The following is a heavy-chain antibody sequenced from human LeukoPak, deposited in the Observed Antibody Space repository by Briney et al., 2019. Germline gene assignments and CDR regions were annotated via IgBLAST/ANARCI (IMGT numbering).Heavy chain of an antibody. CDR1: GFTFSSYW. D-gene: IGHD3-3*01. J-gene: IGHJ4*02. CDR2: ISGSGGST. V-gene: IGHV3-23*01. CDR3: ANHSPYDFWSGYHS. Sequence: GGSLRLSCAASGFTFSSYWMHWVRQAPGKGLVWVSAISGSGGSTYYAGSVKGRFTISRDNSKNMLYLRMNSLRAEDTAVYYCANHSPYDFWSGYHSWGQGTLVTVSS.